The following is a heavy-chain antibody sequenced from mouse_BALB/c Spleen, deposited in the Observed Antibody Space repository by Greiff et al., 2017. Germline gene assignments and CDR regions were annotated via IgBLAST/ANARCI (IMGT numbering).Heavy chain of an antibody. V-gene: IGHV1-14*01. Sequence: EVQLQQSGPELVKPGASVKMSCKASGYTFTSYVMHWVQQKPGQGLEWIGYINPYNDGTKYNEKFKGKATLTSDKTSSTAYMELSSLTSEDSAVYYCASSYGSNYFDYWGQGTTLTVSS. J-gene: IGHJ2*01. D-gene: IGHD1-1*01. CDR1: GYTFTSYV. CDR2: INPYNDGT. CDR3: ASSYGSNYFDY.